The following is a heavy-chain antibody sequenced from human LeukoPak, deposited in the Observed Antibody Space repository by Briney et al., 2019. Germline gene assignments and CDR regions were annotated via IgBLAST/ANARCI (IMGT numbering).Heavy chain of an antibody. V-gene: IGHV3-11*01. CDR3: ARQYSYGSRAFDN. CDR2: ISSSGSTI. D-gene: IGHD5-18*01. Sequence: PGGSLRLSCAASGFTFSDYYMNWIRQAPGKGLEWVSYISSSGSTIYYADSVKGRFTISRDNAKNSLYLQMSSLRAEDAAVYYCARQYSYGSRAFDNWGQGTLVTVSS. J-gene: IGHJ4*02. CDR1: GFTFSDYY.